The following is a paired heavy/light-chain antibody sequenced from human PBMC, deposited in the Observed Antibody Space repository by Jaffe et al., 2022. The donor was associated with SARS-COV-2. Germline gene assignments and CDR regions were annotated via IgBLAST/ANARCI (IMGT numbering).Heavy chain of an antibody. V-gene: IGHV4-39*01. CDR3: ARVGPGQLPGY. D-gene: IGHD2-2*01. Sequence: QLLLQESGPGLVKPSETLSLTCAVSGVSTSNTNYFWGWIRQPPGKGLEWIGNIYYNGDTYYSPSLKSRVTISVDTSRNQFSLKLRSVTAADTAVYYCARVGPGQLPGYWGQGTLVTVSS. CDR2: IYYNGDT. J-gene: IGHJ4*02. CDR1: GVSTSNTNYF.
Light chain of an antibody. CDR2: EVS. CDR3: SSYAGGDNRMV. V-gene: IGLV2-8*01. CDR1: SSDVGGYNY. Sequence: QSALTQPPSASGSPGQSVTISCTGTSSDVGGYNYVSWYQQYPGKAPKLLIFEVSKRPSGVPDRFSGSKSGNTASLTVSGLQAEDEADYYCSSYAGGDNRMVLGGGTKLTVL. J-gene: IGLJ2*01.